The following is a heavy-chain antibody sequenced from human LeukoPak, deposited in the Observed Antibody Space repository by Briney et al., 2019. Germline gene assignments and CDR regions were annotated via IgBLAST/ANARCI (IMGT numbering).Heavy chain of an antibody. CDR3: ARDLGFGDYYYYGMDV. CDR2: ISAYNGNT. D-gene: IGHD3-10*01. V-gene: IGHV1-18*01. Sequence: ASVKVSCKASGYTFTSYGISWVRQAPGQGLEWMGWISAYNGNTNYAQKLQGRVTMTTGTSTSTAYMELRSLRSDDTAVYYCARDLGFGDYYYYGMDVWGQGTTVTVSS. J-gene: IGHJ6*02. CDR1: GYTFTSYG.